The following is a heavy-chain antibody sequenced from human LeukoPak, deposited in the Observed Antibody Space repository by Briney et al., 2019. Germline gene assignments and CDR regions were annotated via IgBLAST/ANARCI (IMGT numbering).Heavy chain of an antibody. D-gene: IGHD2-2*01. CDR3: ARGVREIVVLPAAISARGWFDP. Sequence: PSETLSLTCTVSGGSISSYYWSWVRQPAGKGLEWIGRIYTSGSTNYNPSLKSRVTMSVDTSKNQFSLKLSSVTAADTAVYYCARGVREIVVLPAAISARGWFDPWGQGTLVTVSS. CDR1: GGSISSYY. J-gene: IGHJ5*02. V-gene: IGHV4-4*07. CDR2: IYTSGST.